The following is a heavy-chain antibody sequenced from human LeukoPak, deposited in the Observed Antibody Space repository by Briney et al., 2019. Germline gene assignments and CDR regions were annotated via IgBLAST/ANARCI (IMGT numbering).Heavy chain of an antibody. D-gene: IGHD2-21*01. Sequence: SETLSLTCAVCGGSFSGYYWSWIRQPPGKGLEWIGEINHSGSTNYNPSLKSRVTISVDTSKNQFSLKLSSVTAADTAVYYCARARGLRWPPDHFDYWGQGTLVIVSS. CDR2: INHSGST. CDR3: ARARGLRWPPDHFDY. V-gene: IGHV4-34*01. CDR1: GGSFSGYY. J-gene: IGHJ4*02.